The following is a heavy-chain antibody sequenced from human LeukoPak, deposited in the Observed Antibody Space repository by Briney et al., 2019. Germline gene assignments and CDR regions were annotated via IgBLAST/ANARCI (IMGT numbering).Heavy chain of an antibody. V-gene: IGHV4-59*01. D-gene: IGHD3-10*01. Sequence: SETLSLTCTVSGGSISSYYWSWIRQPPGKGLEWIGYIYYSGSTNYNPSLKSRVTISVDTSKNQFSLKLSSVTASDTAVYYCGRVSRDYYGSGSYYKSYDYWGQGTLVTVSS. J-gene: IGHJ4*02. CDR2: IYYSGST. CDR3: GRVSRDYYGSGSYYKSYDY. CDR1: GGSISSYY.